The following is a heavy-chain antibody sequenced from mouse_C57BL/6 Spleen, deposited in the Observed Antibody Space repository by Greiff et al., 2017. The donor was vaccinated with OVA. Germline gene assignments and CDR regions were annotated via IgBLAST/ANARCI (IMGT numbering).Heavy chain of an antibody. D-gene: IGHD4-1*01. V-gene: IGHV3-1*01. CDR3: ARGGAGTMDY. Sequence: VQLKESGPGMVKPSQSLSLTCTVTGYSITSGYDWHWIRHFPGNKLEWMGYISYSGSTNYNPSLKSRISITHDTSKNHFFLKLNSVTTEDTATYYCARGGAGTMDYWGQGTSVTVSS. CDR1: GYSITSGYD. CDR2: ISYSGST. J-gene: IGHJ4*01.